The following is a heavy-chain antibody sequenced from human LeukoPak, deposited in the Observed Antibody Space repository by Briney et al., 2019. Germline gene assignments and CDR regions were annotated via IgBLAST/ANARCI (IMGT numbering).Heavy chain of an antibody. V-gene: IGHV4-59*08. D-gene: IGHD3-9*01. CDR1: GGSISSYY. J-gene: IGHJ1*01. CDR3: ARTYDILTGPYFQH. Sequence: SETLSLTCTVSGGSISSYYWSWIRQPPGKGLEWIGYIYYSGSTNYNPSLKSRVTISVDTSKNQLSLTLSSVTAADTAVYYCARTYDILTGPYFQHWGQGTLVTVSS. CDR2: IYYSGST.